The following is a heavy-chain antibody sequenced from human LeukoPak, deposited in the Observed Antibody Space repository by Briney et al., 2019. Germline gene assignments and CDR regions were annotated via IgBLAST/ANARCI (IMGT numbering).Heavy chain of an antibody. Sequence: PGGSLRLSCAASGFTFSSYAMHRVRQAPGKGLEWVAVISYDGSNKYYADSVKGRFTISRDNSKNTLYLQMNSLRAKDTAVYYCAELGITMIGGVWGKGTTVTISS. CDR2: ISYDGSNK. CDR3: AELGITMIGGV. V-gene: IGHV3-30*04. J-gene: IGHJ6*04. D-gene: IGHD3-10*02. CDR1: GFTFSSYA.